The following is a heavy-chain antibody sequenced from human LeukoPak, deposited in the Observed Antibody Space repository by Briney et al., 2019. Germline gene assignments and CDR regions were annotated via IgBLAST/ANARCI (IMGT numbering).Heavy chain of an antibody. CDR1: GGSISSYY. Sequence: PSETLSLTCTVSGGSISSYYWSWIRQPPGKGLEWIGYIYYSGSTNYNPSLKSRVTISVDTSKNQFSLKLNSVTAADTAVYYCARGEALNYFDYWGQGTLVTVSS. D-gene: IGHD2-21*01. V-gene: IGHV4-59*08. CDR3: ARGEALNYFDY. CDR2: IYYSGST. J-gene: IGHJ4*02.